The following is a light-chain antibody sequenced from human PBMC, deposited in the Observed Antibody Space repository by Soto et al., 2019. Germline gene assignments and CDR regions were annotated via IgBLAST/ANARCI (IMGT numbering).Light chain of an antibody. CDR3: EQYNHWPT. J-gene: IGKJ3*01. Sequence: EIVMTQSPATLSVSPGERATLSCRASQSVSSNLAWYQQKPGQAPRLVIYGASTRATGIPATFSGCGSGTDVTLNISALRAGNYAVYYGEQYNHWPTFGPGTKVDIK. CDR2: GAS. V-gene: IGKV3-15*01. CDR1: QSVSSN.